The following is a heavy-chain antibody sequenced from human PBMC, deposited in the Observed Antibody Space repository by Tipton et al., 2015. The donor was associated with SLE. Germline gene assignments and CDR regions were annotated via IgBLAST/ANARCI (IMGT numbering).Heavy chain of an antibody. D-gene: IGHD3-22*01. CDR2: ISGSGGST. CDR3: ANLRDYYDSSGYPDAFDI. CDR1: GFTFSSYA. Sequence: SLRLSCAASGFTFSSYAMSWVRQAPGKGLEWVSAISGSGGSTYYADSVKGRFTISRDNSKNTLYLQMSSLRAEDTAVYYCANLRDYYDSSGYPDAFDIWGQGTMVTVSS. V-gene: IGHV3-23*01. J-gene: IGHJ3*02.